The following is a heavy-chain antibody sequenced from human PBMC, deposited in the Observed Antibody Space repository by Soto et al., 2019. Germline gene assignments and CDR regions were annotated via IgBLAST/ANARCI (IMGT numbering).Heavy chain of an antibody. D-gene: IGHD1-7*01. CDR1: GFTXXSYA. Sequence: EVQLLESGGGLVQPGGSLRLSCAASGFTXXSYAXXXVRQAPGKGLEWVSAISGSGGSTYYADSVKGRFTISRDNSKNTLYLQMNSLRAEDTAVYYCAKFRDWNYSNWFDPWGQGTLVTVSS. CDR2: ISGSGGST. CDR3: AKFRDWNYSNWFDP. J-gene: IGHJ5*02. V-gene: IGHV3-23*01.